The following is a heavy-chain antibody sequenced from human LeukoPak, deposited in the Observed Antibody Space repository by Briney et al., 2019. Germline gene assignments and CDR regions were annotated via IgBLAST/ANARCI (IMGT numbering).Heavy chain of an antibody. D-gene: IGHD2-2*01. CDR2: ISGSGGTM. Sequence: GGSLRLSCAASGFTFSSYEMNWVRQPPGKGLEWVSYISGSGGTMYYADSVKGRFTISRDNAKNSLYLQMNSLRAEDTAVYYCARPLSGYCSSTSCYRKSHAFDIWGQGTMVTVSS. CDR1: GFTFSSYE. CDR3: ARPLSGYCSSTSCYRKSHAFDI. V-gene: IGHV3-48*03. J-gene: IGHJ3*02.